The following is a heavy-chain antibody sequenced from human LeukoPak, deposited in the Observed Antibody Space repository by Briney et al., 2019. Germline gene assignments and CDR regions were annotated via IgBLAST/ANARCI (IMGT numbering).Heavy chain of an antibody. V-gene: IGHV1-46*01. D-gene: IGHD6-6*01. Sequence: GASVKVSCKASGYTFTSYYMHWVRQAPGQGLEWMGVINPSGGSTSYAQKLQGRVTITRDMSRSTVYRELSRLRSADPPGFYWARYLHISSGIGYWGQGTLVTVSS. J-gene: IGHJ4*02. CDR1: GYTFTSYY. CDR2: INPSGGST. CDR3: ARYLHISSGIGY.